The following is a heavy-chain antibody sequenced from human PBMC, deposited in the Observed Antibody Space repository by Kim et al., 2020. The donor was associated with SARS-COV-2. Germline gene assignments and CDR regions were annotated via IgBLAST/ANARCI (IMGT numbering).Heavy chain of an antibody. CDR3: VKSLVRGQYGMDA. D-gene: IGHD3-10*01. Sequence: YADSVKGRFSISRDNSKKSLFLQMNSLRIEDTALYFCVKSLVRGQYGMDAWGQGTMVTVSS. V-gene: IGHV3-9*01. J-gene: IGHJ6*02.